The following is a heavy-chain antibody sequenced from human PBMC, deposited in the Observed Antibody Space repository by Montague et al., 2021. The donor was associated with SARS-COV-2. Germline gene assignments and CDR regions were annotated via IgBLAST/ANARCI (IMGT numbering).Heavy chain of an antibody. CDR3: ASLLRSCGNGVCRTYYYYAMDV. CDR1: GGSISGYY. V-gene: IGHV4-59*01. CDR2: IYNSGST. D-gene: IGHD2-8*01. J-gene: IGHJ6*02. Sequence: SETRSLTCTVSGGSISGYYWSWIRQSPGKGLEWIGYIYNSGSTKYNPFLESRVTVSVDRSKNQVSLKLSSVTPADTAVYYCASLLRSCGNGVCRTYYYYAMDVWGQGTTVTVSS.